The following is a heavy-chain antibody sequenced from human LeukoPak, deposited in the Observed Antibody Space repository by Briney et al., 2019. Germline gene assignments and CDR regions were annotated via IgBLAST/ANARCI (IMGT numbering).Heavy chain of an antibody. Sequence: GGSLRLSCAASGFTFRNAWMSWVRQAPGKGLEWVGRIKKKTEGGTTDYAAPVKGRFTISRDDSKNTLYLQMNSLKTEDTAVYYCARVSGTWRQENYYYYYGMDVWGQGTTVTVSS. CDR2: IKKKTEGGTT. V-gene: IGHV3-15*01. CDR1: GFTFRNAW. CDR3: ARVSGTWRQENYYYYYGMDV. D-gene: IGHD5-12*01. J-gene: IGHJ6*02.